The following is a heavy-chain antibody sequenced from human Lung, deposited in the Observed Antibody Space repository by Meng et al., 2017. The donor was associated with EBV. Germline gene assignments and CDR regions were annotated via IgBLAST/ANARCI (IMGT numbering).Heavy chain of an antibody. CDR1: GSTFTRYP. Sequence: QVRLVQTGSEWKKPRASVKVSCKASGSTFTRYPRNWVRPAPGQGLEWMGWISTNTGNPTYAQGFTGRFVFSVDTSVSTAYLQISSLKAEDTAVYYCGTLKYTSGFYGPAYWGQGALVTVSS. D-gene: IGHD6-19*01. V-gene: IGHV7-4-1*02. CDR2: ISTNTGNP. J-gene: IGHJ4*02. CDR3: GTLKYTSGFYGPAY.